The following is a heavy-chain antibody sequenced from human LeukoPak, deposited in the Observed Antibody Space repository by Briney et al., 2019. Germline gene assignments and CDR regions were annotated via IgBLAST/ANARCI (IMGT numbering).Heavy chain of an antibody. V-gene: IGHV3-23*01. CDR1: GFTFSSYA. CDR3: AKGSTMIQGVIIPNYYYYYMDV. J-gene: IGHJ6*03. CDR2: ISGSGGST. Sequence: GGSLRLSCVASGFTFSSYAMSWVRQAPGKGLEWVSAISGSGGSTYYADSVKGRFTISRDNSKNTLYLQMNSLRAEDTAVYYCAKGSTMIQGVIIPNYYYYYMDVCGKGTTVTVSS. D-gene: IGHD3-10*01.